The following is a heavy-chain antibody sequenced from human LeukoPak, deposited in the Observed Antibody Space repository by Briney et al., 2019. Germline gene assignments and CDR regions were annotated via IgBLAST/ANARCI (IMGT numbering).Heavy chain of an antibody. J-gene: IGHJ4*02. D-gene: IGHD6-6*01. CDR2: IYYSGST. V-gene: IGHV4-59*01. CDR3: ARELPDSSSWYFDY. CDR1: GGSISSYY. Sequence: PSETLSLTCTVSGGSISSYYWSWIRQPPGKGLEWIGYIYYSGSTNYNPSLKSRVTISVDTSKNQFSLKLSSVTAADTAVYYCARELPDSSSWYFDYWGQGTLVTVSS.